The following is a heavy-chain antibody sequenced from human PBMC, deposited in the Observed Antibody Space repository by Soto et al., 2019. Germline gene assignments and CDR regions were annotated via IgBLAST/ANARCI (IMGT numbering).Heavy chain of an antibody. J-gene: IGHJ6*02. V-gene: IGHV3-53*01. D-gene: IGHD1-26*01. Sequence: EVQLVESGGGLIQPGGSLRLSCAASGFTVSSNYMSWVRQAPGKGLEWVSVIYSGGSTYYADSVKGRFTISRDNSKNTLYLQMNSLRAEDTAVYYCARVLRRPRSYLNYYYGMDVWGQGTTVTVSS. CDR1: GFTVSSNY. CDR2: IYSGGST. CDR3: ARVLRRPRSYLNYYYGMDV.